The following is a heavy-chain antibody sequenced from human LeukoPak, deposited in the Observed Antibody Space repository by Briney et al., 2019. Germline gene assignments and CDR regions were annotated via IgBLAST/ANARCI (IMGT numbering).Heavy chain of an antibody. Sequence: ASVKVSCKASGYMFTAYYINWVRHSPGLGLEWLGWVNPNGGGTTYAQNFQGRVTMTRDTSTSTAYLELNGLRSDDTAVYFCARLNSGNLRRILYWGQGSLVTVSS. CDR1: GYMFTAYY. D-gene: IGHD4-23*01. J-gene: IGHJ4*02. CDR2: VNPNGGGT. CDR3: ARLNSGNLRRILY. V-gene: IGHV1-2*02.